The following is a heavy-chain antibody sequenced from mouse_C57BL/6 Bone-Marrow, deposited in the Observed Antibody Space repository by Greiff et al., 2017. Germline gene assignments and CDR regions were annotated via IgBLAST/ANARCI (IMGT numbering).Heavy chain of an antibody. CDR2: ISSGGSYS. CDR1: GFTFSSDG. D-gene: IGHD3-2*02. Sequence: EVQLQQSGGDLVKPGGSLKLSCAASGFTFSSDGMSWVRPTPDKRLEWVATISSGGSYSDYPDGVEGRFTIPRDNAKNTLYLQMSSLQSKTTAMNYCAGHRQLRPYYGALAYWGQGTLVTVSA. J-gene: IGHJ3*01. CDR3: AGHRQLRPYYGALAY. V-gene: IGHV5-6*01.